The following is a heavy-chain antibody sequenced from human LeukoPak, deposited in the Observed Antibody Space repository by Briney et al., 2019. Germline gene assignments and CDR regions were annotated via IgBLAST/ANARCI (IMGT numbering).Heavy chain of an antibody. D-gene: IGHD3-3*01. J-gene: IGHJ4*02. CDR3: AKENDFVY. V-gene: IGHV3-30*18. Sequence: GGSLRLSCAASGFSFSSYEMNWVRQAPGKGLEWVAVISYDGTNKYYADSVKGRFTISRDNSKSTLYLQMNSLRAEDTAVYYCAKENDFVYWGQGTLVTVSS. CDR1: GFSFSSYE. CDR2: ISYDGTNK.